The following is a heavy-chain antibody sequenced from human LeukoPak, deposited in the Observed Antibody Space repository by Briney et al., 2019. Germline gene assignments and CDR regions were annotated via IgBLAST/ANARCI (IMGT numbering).Heavy chain of an antibody. CDR2: ISYDGSNK. D-gene: IGHD2-8*01. CDR1: GFTFSSYG. V-gene: IGHV3-30*03. J-gene: IGHJ5*02. Sequence: PGGSLRLSCAASGFTFSSYGMHWVRQAPGKGLEWVAVISYDGSNKYYADSVKGRFTISRDNSKNTLYLQMNSLRAEDTAVYYCARDGPLGYCTNGVCSNWFDPWGQGTLVTVSS. CDR3: ARDGPLGYCTNGVCSNWFDP.